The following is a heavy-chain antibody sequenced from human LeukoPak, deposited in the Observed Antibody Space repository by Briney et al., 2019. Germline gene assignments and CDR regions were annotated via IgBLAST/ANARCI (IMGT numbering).Heavy chain of an antibody. J-gene: IGHJ4*02. Sequence: SGGSLRLSCEVSGLTVSNNYMIWVRQAPGKGLEWVSLIYSGGGTSYADSVKGRFTISRDSSQNMLYLQMNSLRVEDTAVYYCARSLSTDFDYWGQGILVTVSS. CDR2: IYSGGGT. CDR3: ARSLSTDFDY. CDR1: GLTVSNNY. V-gene: IGHV3-66*01. D-gene: IGHD5/OR15-5a*01.